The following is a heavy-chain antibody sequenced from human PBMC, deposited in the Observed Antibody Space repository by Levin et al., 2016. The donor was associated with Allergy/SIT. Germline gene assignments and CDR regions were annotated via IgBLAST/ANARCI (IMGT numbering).Heavy chain of an antibody. CDR3: AGSLEWLSRGGMDV. CDR2: INPNSGGT. D-gene: IGHD3-3*01. Sequence: ASVKVSCKASGYTFTGYYMHWVRQAPGQGLEWMGWINPNSGGTNYAQKFQGRVTMTRDTSISTAYMELSRLRSDDTAVYYCAGSLEWLSRGGMDVWGQGTTVTVSS. CDR1: GYTFTGYY. V-gene: IGHV1-2*02. J-gene: IGHJ6*02.